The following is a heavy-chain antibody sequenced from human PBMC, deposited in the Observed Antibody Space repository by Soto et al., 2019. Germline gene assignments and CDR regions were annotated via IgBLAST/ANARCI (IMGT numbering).Heavy chain of an antibody. CDR3: ARTYDDMLTVPGFDP. D-gene: IGHD3-9*01. J-gene: IGHJ5*02. V-gene: IGHV1-69*13. CDR2: IIPIFGTA. Sequence: SPKVSCKASGVTFSSYAISWARQSPGQGLEWMGGIIPIFGTANYAQKFQGRVTITADESTSTAYMELSSLRSVDTAVYYCARTYDDMLTVPGFDPWGQGTLVTVSS. CDR1: GVTFSSYA.